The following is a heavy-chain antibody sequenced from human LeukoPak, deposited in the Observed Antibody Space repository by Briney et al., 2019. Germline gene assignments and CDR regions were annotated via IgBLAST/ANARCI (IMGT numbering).Heavy chain of an antibody. V-gene: IGHV3-13*04. CDR1: GFTFSSYD. D-gene: IGHD3-16*01. CDR3: ARTSKVTSVMDI. J-gene: IGHJ3*02. Sequence: GGSLRLSCAASGFTFSSYDMHWVRQATGKGLEWVSAIDTAGNTFYPGSVRGRFTISRENAKNSLYLQMSNVRAGDTAVYYCARTSKVTSVMDIWGQGTMVTVSS. CDR2: IDTAGNT.